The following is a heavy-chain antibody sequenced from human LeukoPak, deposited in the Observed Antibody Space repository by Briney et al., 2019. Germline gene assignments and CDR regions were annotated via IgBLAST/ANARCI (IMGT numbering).Heavy chain of an antibody. CDR3: WRRYFDWSHDY. V-gene: IGHV3-30*02. CDR2: IRTDGSNK. CDR1: GFTFSSYD. D-gene: IGHD3-9*01. Sequence: PRGSLRLSCAASGFTFSSYDMHWVRQAPGKGLEWVAFIRTDGSNKYYADSVKGRFTISRDDSKGTLFLQMNSLRAEDTAVYYCWRRYFDWSHDYWGQGTLVTVSS. J-gene: IGHJ4*02.